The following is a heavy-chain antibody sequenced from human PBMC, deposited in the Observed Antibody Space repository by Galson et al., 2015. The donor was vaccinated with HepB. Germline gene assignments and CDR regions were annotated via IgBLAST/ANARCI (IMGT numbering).Heavy chain of an antibody. Sequence: SVKVSCKASGYTFTNSYLHWVRQAPGQGLEWMGLINPSDGGTSYAPKFQGRVSMTRDTSTSTVYMLLSSLKSEDTAVYYCAREADGYGYLGVIYNYGMDVWGQGTTVTVSS. CDR3: AREADGYGYLGVIYNYGMDV. J-gene: IGHJ6*02. D-gene: IGHD5-18*01. V-gene: IGHV1-46*03. CDR2: INPSDGGT. CDR1: GYTFTNSY.